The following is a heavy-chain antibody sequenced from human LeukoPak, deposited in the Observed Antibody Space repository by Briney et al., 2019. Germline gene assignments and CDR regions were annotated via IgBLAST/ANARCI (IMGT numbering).Heavy chain of an antibody. D-gene: IGHD2-15*01. CDR2: IYYTGST. CDR3: ARGYCSGGSCYYFDL. CDR1: GGSISSYY. Sequence: SETLSLTCTVSGGSISSYYWNWIRQPPGKGLEWIGFIYYTGSTSYNPSLKSRVTISLDTSKNQFSLRLNSVTAADTAVYYCARGYCSGGSCYYFDLWGRGTLVTVSS. J-gene: IGHJ2*01. V-gene: IGHV4-59*01.